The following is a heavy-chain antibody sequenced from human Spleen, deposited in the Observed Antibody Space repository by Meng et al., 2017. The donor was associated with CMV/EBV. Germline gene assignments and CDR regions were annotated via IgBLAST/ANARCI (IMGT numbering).Heavy chain of an antibody. CDR2: IYYSGST. D-gene: IGHD3-22*01. Sequence: GSLRLSCTVSGGSISSYYWSWIRQPPGKGLEWIGYIYYSGSTNYNPSLKSRVTISVDTSKNQFSLKLSSVTAADTAVYYCARLGVVIGYYWGQGTLVTVSS. CDR1: GGSISSYY. J-gene: IGHJ4*02. V-gene: IGHV4-59*12. CDR3: ARLGVVIGYY.